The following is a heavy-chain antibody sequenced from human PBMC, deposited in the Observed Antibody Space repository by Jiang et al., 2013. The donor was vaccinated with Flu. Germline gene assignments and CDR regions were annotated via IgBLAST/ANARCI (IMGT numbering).Heavy chain of an antibody. Sequence: GPGLVKPSQTLSLTCAISGDSVSSKNAAWNWIRQFPSRGLEWLGRTYYRSKWYNDYAVSVKSRITINPDTSKNQFSLQLNSVTPEDTAVYYCTRDLDRGRTGRGAFDIWGQGTMVIVSS. V-gene: IGHV6-1*01. CDR3: TRDLDRGRTGRGAFDI. D-gene: IGHD3-10*01. CDR1: GDSVSSKNAA. J-gene: IGHJ3*02. CDR2: TYYRSKWYN.